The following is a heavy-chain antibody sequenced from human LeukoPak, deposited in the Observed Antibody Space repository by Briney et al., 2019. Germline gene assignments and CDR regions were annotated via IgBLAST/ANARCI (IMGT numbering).Heavy chain of an antibody. J-gene: IGHJ4*02. CDR3: ARDLDCYGWGSSEYYFDY. CDR1: GFTFSSCW. V-gene: IGHV3-7*01. CDR2: IKEDGSEK. D-gene: IGHD3-16*01. Sequence: GGSLRLSCAASGFTFSSCWMSWVRQAPGKGLEWVANIKEDGSEKYYVDSVKGRFTISRDTAKNSLYLQMNSLRADDTAVYYWARDLDCYGWGSSEYYFDYGGKGTLVTVSS.